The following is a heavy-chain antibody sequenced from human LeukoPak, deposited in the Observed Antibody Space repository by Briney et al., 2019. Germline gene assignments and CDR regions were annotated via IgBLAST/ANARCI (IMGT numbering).Heavy chain of an antibody. V-gene: IGHV3-33*01. J-gene: IGHJ6*02. Sequence: GRSLRLSCAASGFTFSSYGMHWVRQAPGKGLEWVAVIWYDGSNKYYADSVKGRFTISRDNSKNTLYLQMNSLRAEDTAVYYCARGSGIAAAGTLPYYYYGMDVWGQGTTVTVSS. D-gene: IGHD6-13*01. CDR1: GFTFSSYG. CDR2: IWYDGSNK. CDR3: ARGSGIAAAGTLPYYYYGMDV.